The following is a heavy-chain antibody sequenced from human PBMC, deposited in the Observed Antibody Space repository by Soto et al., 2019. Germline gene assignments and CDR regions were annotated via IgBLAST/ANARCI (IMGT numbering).Heavy chain of an antibody. CDR2: IGTTTGDL. Sequence: LRLSCAASGFTFTSYAMTWVRQGPGKGLEWVSSIGTTTGDLLYADSVKGRFTISRDNSRNTLYLQMNSLRTEDTAIYYCAKRSPSGTYYFDYWGQGTLVTVSS. CDR3: AKRSPSGTYYFDY. V-gene: IGHV3-23*01. J-gene: IGHJ4*02. D-gene: IGHD1-26*01. CDR1: GFTFTSYA.